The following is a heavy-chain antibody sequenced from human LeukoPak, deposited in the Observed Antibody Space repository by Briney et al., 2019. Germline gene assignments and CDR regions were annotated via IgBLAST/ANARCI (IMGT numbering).Heavy chain of an antibody. CDR3: ANPTDSGSYLPFDY. V-gene: IGHV3-23*01. J-gene: IGHJ4*02. Sequence: PGGSLRLSCAASGFTFSSYAMSWVRQAPGKGLEWVSAISGSGGSTYYADSVKGRFTISRDNSKNTLYLQMNSLRAEDTAVYYCANPTDSGSYLPFDYWGQGTLVTVSS. D-gene: IGHD1-26*01. CDR1: GFTFSSYA. CDR2: ISGSGGST.